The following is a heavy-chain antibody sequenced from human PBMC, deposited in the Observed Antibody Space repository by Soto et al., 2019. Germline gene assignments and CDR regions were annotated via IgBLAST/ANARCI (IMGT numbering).Heavy chain of an antibody. D-gene: IGHD5-12*01. CDR1: GYTFTDYY. Sequence: ASVKVSCKASGYTFTDYYMHWVRQAPGQGLEWMGWINPNSGGTNYAQKFQGRVTMTRDTSISTAYMELSRLRSDDTAVYYCARWHSGYDFRWFDPWGQGTLVTVSS. J-gene: IGHJ5*02. CDR3: ARWHSGYDFRWFDP. CDR2: INPNSGGT. V-gene: IGHV1-2*02.